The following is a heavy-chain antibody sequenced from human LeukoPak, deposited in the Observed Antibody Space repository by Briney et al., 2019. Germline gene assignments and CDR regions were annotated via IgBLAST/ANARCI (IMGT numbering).Heavy chain of an antibody. D-gene: IGHD2-21*02. CDR1: GGSISSGCYY. V-gene: IGHV4-61*02. J-gene: IGHJ1*01. CDR3: ARAEVTSEYFQH. Sequence: PSETLSLTCTVSGGSISSGCYYWSWIRQPAGKGLEWIGRIYTSGSTNYNPSLKSRVTISVDTSKNQFSLKLSSVTAADTAVYYCARAEVTSEYFQHWRQGTLVTVSS. CDR2: IYTSGST.